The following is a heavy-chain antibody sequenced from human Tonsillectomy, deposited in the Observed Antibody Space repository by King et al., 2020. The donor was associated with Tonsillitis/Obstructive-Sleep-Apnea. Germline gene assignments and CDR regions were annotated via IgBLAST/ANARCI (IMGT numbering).Heavy chain of an antibody. D-gene: IGHD4-23*01. V-gene: IGHV3-11*01. CDR1: GFTFSDYY. J-gene: IGHJ3*02. CDR3: ARRRNQDYGGKDDPFDI. CDR2: ISDSSSTI. Sequence: VQLVESGGGLVKPGGSLRLSCAASGFTFSDYYMTWIRQAPGKGLEWISYISDSSSTIYYADSVKGRFTMSRDNSKNSLYLHMNSLRAEDTAVYYCARRRNQDYGGKDDPFDIWGQGTMVTVSS.